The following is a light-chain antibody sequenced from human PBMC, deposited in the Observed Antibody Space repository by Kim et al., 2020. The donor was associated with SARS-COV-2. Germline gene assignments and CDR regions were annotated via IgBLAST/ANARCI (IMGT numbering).Light chain of an antibody. J-gene: IGKJ5*01. CDR1: QDIRND. CDR2: GAS. Sequence: DIQMTQSPSSLSASVGDRVTITCRASQDIRNDLGWYQQNPGRAPKRLIYGASSLQSGVPSRFSGSGSGTEFTLTISSLQPEEFATYFCIQHNTYPITFGQGTRLEIK. V-gene: IGKV1-17*01. CDR3: IQHNTYPIT.